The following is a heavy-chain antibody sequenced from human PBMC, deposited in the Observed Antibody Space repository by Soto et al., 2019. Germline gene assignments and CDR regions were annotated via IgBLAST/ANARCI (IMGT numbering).Heavy chain of an antibody. CDR2: ISGSGGST. J-gene: IGHJ6*02. V-gene: IGHV3-23*01. D-gene: IGHD3-10*01. Sequence: PGGSLRLSCAGSGFNFSAYSMSWVRQAPGKGLEWVSAISGSGGSTYYADSVKGRFTISRDNSKNTLYLQMNSLRAEDTAVYYCAKDLTMVRGVMVYYYYGMDVWGQGTTVTVSS. CDR1: GFNFSAYS. CDR3: AKDLTMVRGVMVYYYYGMDV.